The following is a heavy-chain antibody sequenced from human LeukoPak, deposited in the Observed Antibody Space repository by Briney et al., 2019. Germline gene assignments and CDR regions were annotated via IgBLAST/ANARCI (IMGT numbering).Heavy chain of an antibody. V-gene: IGHV5-51*01. CDR2: IYPGDSDT. CDR1: GYSITSYW. J-gene: IGHJ4*02. Sequence: GESLKISCKGSGYSITSYWIGWVRQMPGKGLEWMGIIYPGDSDTRYSPSFQGQVTISADKSISTAYLQWSSLKASDTAMYYCARSSWGYCSGGSCLLYYFDYWGQGTLVTVSS. CDR3: ARSSWGYCSGGSCLLYYFDY. D-gene: IGHD2-15*01.